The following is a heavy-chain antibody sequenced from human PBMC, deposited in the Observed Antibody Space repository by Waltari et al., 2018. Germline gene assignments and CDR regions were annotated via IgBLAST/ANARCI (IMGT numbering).Heavy chain of an antibody. V-gene: IGHV1-69*10. Sequence: QVRLVQSGTEVKKPGSSVKVSCMVSGGTFSSHGINWVRQAPGQGLEWLGEIIPISDVGDYRQRFQDRITIIADPSTRTVYMELSGLRSEDTAVYYCAREKGGFREFHLRYMAVWGQGTTVIVSS. CDR2: IIPISDVG. J-gene: IGHJ6*03. D-gene: IGHD3-10*01. CDR1: GGTFSSHG. CDR3: AREKGGFREFHLRYMAV.